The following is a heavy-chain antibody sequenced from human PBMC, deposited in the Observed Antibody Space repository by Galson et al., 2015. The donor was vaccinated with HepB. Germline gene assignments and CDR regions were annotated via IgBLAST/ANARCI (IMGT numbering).Heavy chain of an antibody. CDR3: ARQAPAQLRGWADY. CDR2: IYPEDSDT. V-gene: IGHV5-51*01. CDR1: GYSFGSYW. J-gene: IGHJ4*02. Sequence: QSGAEVKKPGEPLKISCKASGYSFGSYWIGWVRQMPGKGLEWMGVIYPEDSDTRYSPSFQGQVTISADKSTSTAYPQWNSLKATDSAIYYRARQAPAQLRGWADYWGQGTLVTVSS. D-gene: IGHD6-19*01.